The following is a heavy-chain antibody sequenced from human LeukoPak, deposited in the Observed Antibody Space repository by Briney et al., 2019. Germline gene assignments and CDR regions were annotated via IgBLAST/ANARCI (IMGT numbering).Heavy chain of an antibody. CDR3: AKDRLSDWSNWFDP. CDR2: ISGNGANK. Sequence: GGSLRLSCAASGFTLNTYAMTWVRQGPGKGLEWVSAISGNGANKFYADSVKGRFTISRDKSKNTLYLQMNSLRAEDTAVYYCAKDRLSDWSNWFDPWGQGTLVTVSS. D-gene: IGHD3-9*01. J-gene: IGHJ5*02. V-gene: IGHV3-23*01. CDR1: GFTLNTYA.